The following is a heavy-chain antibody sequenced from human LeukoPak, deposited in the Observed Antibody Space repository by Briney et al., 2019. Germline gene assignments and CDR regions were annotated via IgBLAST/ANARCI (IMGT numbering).Heavy chain of an antibody. Sequence: SETLSLTCTVSGGSISSYYWSWLRQPPAKGLEWIGYIYYSGSTNYNPSLKSRVTISVDTSKNQFSLKLSSVTAADTAVYYCARFCNYYDSSGYYYGFDPWGQGTLVTVSS. CDR2: IYYSGST. CDR1: GGSISSYY. CDR3: ARFCNYYDSSGYYYGFDP. D-gene: IGHD3-22*01. V-gene: IGHV4-59*01. J-gene: IGHJ5*02.